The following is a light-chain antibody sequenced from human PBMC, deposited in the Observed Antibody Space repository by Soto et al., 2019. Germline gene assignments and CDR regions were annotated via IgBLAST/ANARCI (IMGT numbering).Light chain of an antibody. CDR1: SSNIGSNY. Sequence: QSVLTQPPSASGTPGQGVTISCSGSSSNIGSNYVYWYQQLPGTAPKLLIYNNNQRPSGVPDRFPASKSGTSASLAIRGLRSDDEADYYCSSWDGSLSGYVFGAGTRSPS. V-gene: IGLV1-47*02. CDR2: NNN. J-gene: IGLJ1*01. CDR3: SSWDGSLSGYV.